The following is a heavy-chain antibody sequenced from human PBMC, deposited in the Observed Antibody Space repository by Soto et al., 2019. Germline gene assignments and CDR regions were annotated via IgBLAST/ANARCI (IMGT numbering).Heavy chain of an antibody. V-gene: IGHV1-18*01. Sequence: QVQLVQSGDEVRKPGSSVKVSCKASGYIFVNYGIAWVRQAPGQGLEWMGWISPYSGNTHYASKVQGRLTMTTDTSTNTAYMDLGSLTSGHTAVYYCVIGDNYGTPTPQDVWGQGTTVTVSS. CDR2: ISPYSGNT. D-gene: IGHD1-1*01. CDR1: GYIFVNYG. CDR3: VIGDNYGTPTPQDV. J-gene: IGHJ6*02.